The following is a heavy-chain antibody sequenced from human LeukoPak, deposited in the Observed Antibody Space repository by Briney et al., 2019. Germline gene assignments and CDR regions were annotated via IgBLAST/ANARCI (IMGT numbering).Heavy chain of an antibody. CDR3: ARGWSYDSSGYYYLAY. CDR1: GYTFTSHY. D-gene: IGHD3-22*01. J-gene: IGHJ4*02. Sequence: ASVKVSCKASGYTFTSHYMHWVRQAPGQGLEWMGIINPSGGSTSYAQKFQGRVTMTRDTSTSTVYMEVSSLRSEDTAVYYCARGWSYDSSGYYYLAYWGQGTLVTVSS. CDR2: INPSGGST. V-gene: IGHV1-46*01.